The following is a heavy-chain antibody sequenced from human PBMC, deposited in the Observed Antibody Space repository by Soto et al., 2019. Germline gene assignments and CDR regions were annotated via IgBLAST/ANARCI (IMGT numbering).Heavy chain of an antibody. CDR2: ISGGGCNR. Sequence: EVQLLESGGGLLQPGGSLRLSCAATGFTFSNYPMSWIRQTPGKGLQWVSGISGGGCNRDYEDSVRGRFTISRDNSKNTLYLQMTSLRAEDTAVYYCARRIADATLQDAFDFWGQRTVVAGSS. CDR1: GFTFSNYP. J-gene: IGHJ3*01. D-gene: IGHD6-25*01. CDR3: ARRIADATLQDAFDF. V-gene: IGHV3-23*01.